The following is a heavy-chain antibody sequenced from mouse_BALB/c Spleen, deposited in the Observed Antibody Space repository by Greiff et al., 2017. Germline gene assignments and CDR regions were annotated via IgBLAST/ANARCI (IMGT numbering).Heavy chain of an antibody. D-gene: IGHD2-14*01. V-gene: IGHV5-6-5*01. CDR1: GFTFSSYA. Sequence: EVQLVESGGGLVKPGGSLKLSCAASGFTFSSYAMSWVRQTPEKRLEWVASISSGGSTYYPDSVKGRFTISRDNARNILYLQMSSLRSEDTAMYYCARGVLPYWYFDGWGAGTTVTVSS. CDR2: ISSGGST. J-gene: IGHJ1*01. CDR3: ARGVLPYWYFDG.